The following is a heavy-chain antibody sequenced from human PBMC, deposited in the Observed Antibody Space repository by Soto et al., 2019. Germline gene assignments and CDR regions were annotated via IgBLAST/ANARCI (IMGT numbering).Heavy chain of an antibody. D-gene: IGHD4-17*01. J-gene: IGHJ4*02. CDR2: ISGSGGST. CDR1: GFTFSSYA. CDR3: AKDVGPLFTLYGDYSYFDY. Sequence: GGSLRLSCAASGFTFSSYAMSWVRQAPGKGLEWVSAISGSGGSTYYADSVKGRFTISRDNSKNTLYLQMNSLRAEDTAVYYCAKDVGPLFTLYGDYSYFDYWGQGTLVTVSS. V-gene: IGHV3-23*01.